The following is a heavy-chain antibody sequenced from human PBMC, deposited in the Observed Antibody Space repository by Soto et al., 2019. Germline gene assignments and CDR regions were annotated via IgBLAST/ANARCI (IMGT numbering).Heavy chain of an antibody. CDR2: IIPIFGTA. Sequence: SVKVSCKASGGTFSSYAISWVRQAPGQGLEWMGGIIPIFGTANYAQKFQGRVTITADESTSTAYMELSSLRSEDTAEYYCGRVVITPLSVVGVLGYWGQGALVTVAS. D-gene: IGHD3-22*01. CDR3: GRVVITPLSVVGVLGY. J-gene: IGHJ4*02. V-gene: IGHV1-69*13. CDR1: GGTFSSYA.